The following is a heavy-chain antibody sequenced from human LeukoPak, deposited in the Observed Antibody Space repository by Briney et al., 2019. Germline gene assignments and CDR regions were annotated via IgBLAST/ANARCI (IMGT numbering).Heavy chain of an antibody. CDR2: IIPILGRT. CDR3: ASSLDSSGEVFPPNWFDP. D-gene: IGHD3-10*01. V-gene: IGHV1-69*05. J-gene: IGHJ5*02. Sequence: SVKVSCKASGGTFSNYGFSWVRLAPGQGLEWMGGIIPILGRTNYGQRFQGRVTITTDESTSTAYMELSSLTSDDTAVYYCASSLDSSGEVFPPNWFDPWGQGALVTVTS. CDR1: GGTFSNYG.